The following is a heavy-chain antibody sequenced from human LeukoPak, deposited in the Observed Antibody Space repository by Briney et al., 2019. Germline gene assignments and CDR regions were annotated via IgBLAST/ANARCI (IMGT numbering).Heavy chain of an antibody. CDR3: ARRRGRGSPFDY. CDR1: GGSISSSSYY. D-gene: IGHD3-10*01. J-gene: IGHJ4*02. V-gene: IGHV4-39*01. Sequence: SETLSLTCTVSGGSISSSSYYWGWIRQPPGKGLEWIGSIYYSGSTYYNPSLKSRVTISVDTSKNQFSLKLSSVTAADTAVYYCARRRGRGSPFDYWGQGTLVTVSS. CDR2: IYYSGST.